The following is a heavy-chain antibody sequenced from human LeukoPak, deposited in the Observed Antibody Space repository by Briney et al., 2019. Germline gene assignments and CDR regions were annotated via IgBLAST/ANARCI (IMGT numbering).Heavy chain of an antibody. D-gene: IGHD1-26*01. V-gene: IGHV3-23*01. CDR3: AKGLEPATDVKQTFDF. CDR1: GFTFTKYA. J-gene: IGHJ4*02. Sequence: GGSLRPSCGASGFTFTKYAMSWVRQGPGKGLEWVSAISSSGDKTRYVDSVKGRFTISRDNSRNTVYLQMNSLRVEDAALYYCAKGLEPATDVKQTFDFWGQGALVTVSS. CDR2: ISSSGDKT.